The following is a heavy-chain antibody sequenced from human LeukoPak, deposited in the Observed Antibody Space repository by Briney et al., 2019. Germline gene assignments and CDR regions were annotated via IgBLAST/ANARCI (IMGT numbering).Heavy chain of an antibody. CDR1: GGSISSSSYY. V-gene: IGHV4-39*07. Sequence: KPSETLSLTCTVSGGSISSSSYYWGWIRQPPGKGLEWIGSIYYSGSTYYNPSLKSRVTISVDTSKNQFSLKLSSVTAADTAVYYCARVWDYYDSSGYLGGFDYWGQGTLVTVSS. D-gene: IGHD3-22*01. CDR3: ARVWDYYDSSGYLGGFDY. J-gene: IGHJ4*02. CDR2: IYYSGST.